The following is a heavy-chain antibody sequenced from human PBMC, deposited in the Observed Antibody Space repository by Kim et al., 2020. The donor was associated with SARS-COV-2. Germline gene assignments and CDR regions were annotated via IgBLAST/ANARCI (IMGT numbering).Heavy chain of an antibody. D-gene: IGHD3-10*01. J-gene: IGHJ4*02. V-gene: IGHV3-48*02. CDR1: GFTFSSYS. CDR3: ARGPDMVRGVIITGYFDY. Sequence: GGSLRLSCAASGFTFSSYSMNWVRQAPGKGLEWVSYISSSSSTIYYADSVKGRFTISRDNAKNSLYLQMNSLRDEDTAVYYCARGPDMVRGVIITGYFDYWGQGTLVTVSS. CDR2: ISSSSSTI.